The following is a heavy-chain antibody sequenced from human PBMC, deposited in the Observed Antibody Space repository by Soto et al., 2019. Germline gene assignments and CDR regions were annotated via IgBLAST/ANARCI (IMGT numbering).Heavy chain of an antibody. CDR3: ARDRLGNDILTGYFVYYYYGMYV. J-gene: IGHJ6*02. V-gene: IGHV3-48*02. D-gene: IGHD3-9*01. Sequence: QSGGSLRLSCAASGFTFSSYSTNWVRQAPGKGLEWVSYISSSSSTIYYADSVKGRFTISRDNAKNSLYLQMNSLGDEDTAVYYCARDRLGNDILTGYFVYYYYGMYVWGQETTVTVSS. CDR2: ISSSSSTI. CDR1: GFTFSSYS.